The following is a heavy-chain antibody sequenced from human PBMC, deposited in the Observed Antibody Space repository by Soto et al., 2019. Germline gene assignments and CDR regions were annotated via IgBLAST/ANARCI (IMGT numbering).Heavy chain of an antibody. D-gene: IGHD3-3*01. CDR3: SKDQALYNFWSGFGPDTYS. J-gene: IGHJ4*02. CDR2: ISGDGGNT. CDR1: GFTFSSYA. V-gene: IGHV3-23*01. Sequence: EVQLLESGGGLVQPGGSLRLSCAASGFTFSSYAMSWVRQAPGKGLEWVSAISGDGGNTYYADSVKGRFTISRDNSRNTLYLQMNSLRVEDTALYYCSKDQALYNFWSGFGPDTYSWGQGTLATVSA.